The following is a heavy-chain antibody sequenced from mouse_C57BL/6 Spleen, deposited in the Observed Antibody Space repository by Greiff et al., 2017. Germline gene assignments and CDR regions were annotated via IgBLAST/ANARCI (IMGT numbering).Heavy chain of an antibody. CDR2: IWSGGST. Sequence: VQLQQSGPGLVQPSQSLSITCTVSGFSLTSYGVHWVRQSPGKGLEWLGVIWSGGSTDYNAAFISRLSISKDNSKSQVFFKMNSLQADDTAIYYCAAFYYGNHYAMDYWGQGTSVTVSS. V-gene: IGHV2-2*01. D-gene: IGHD2-1*01. CDR1: GFSLTSYG. CDR3: AAFYYGNHYAMDY. J-gene: IGHJ4*01.